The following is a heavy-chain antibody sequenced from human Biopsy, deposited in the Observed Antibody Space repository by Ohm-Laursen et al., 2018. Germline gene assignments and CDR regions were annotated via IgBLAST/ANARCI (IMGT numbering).Heavy chain of an antibody. CDR1: GYNFGNYY. V-gene: IGHV1-46*01. Sequence: GASVKVSCKAAGYNFGNYYINWVRKVPGQGLEWLGVVNPVAEATMYAQKFQDRITLTRDASTNTVYMDLTSLTSEDTAVYYCARESPLRLGVCGAIRCFKEVFGMDVWGQGPTVIVSS. CDR2: VNPVAEAT. CDR3: ARESPLRLGVCGAIRCFKEVFGMDV. D-gene: IGHD2-21*01. J-gene: IGHJ6*02.